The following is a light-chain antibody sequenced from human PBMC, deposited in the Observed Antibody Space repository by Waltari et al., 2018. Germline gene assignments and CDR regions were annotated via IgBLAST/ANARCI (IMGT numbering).Light chain of an antibody. CDR1: QSLLHSNGYNY. Sequence: DIVMTQSPLSLPVTPGEPASISCRSSQSLLHSNGYNYLDWYLQKPGQSPQLLIYLGSNRASGVPDRFRGSGSGTDCTLKISRVEAEDVGVYYCMQALQTPPTFGQGTRLEIK. CDR2: LGS. CDR3: MQALQTPPT. V-gene: IGKV2-28*01. J-gene: IGKJ5*01.